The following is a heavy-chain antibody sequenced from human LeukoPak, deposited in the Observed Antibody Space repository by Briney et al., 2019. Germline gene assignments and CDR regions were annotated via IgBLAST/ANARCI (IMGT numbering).Heavy chain of an antibody. CDR2: ISYDGSNK. D-gene: IGHD3-16*01. CDR1: GFAFSSYG. CDR3: AKDLTYYYGMDV. J-gene: IGHJ6*02. Sequence: PGRSVRLSCAASGFAFSSYGMHWVRQAPGKGLEWVAVISYDGSNKYYADSVKGRFTISRDNSKNTLYLQMNSLRAEDTAVYYCAKDLTYYYGMDVWGQGTTVTVSS. V-gene: IGHV3-30*18.